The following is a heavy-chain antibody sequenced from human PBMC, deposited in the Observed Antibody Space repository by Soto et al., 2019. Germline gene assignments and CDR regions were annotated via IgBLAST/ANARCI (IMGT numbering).Heavy chain of an antibody. D-gene: IGHD6-13*01. V-gene: IGHV4-31*03. J-gene: IGHJ4*02. CDR2: IYYSGST. CDR3: ARIAANGAIDY. Sequence: QVQLQESGPALVKPSQTLSLTCTVSGGSISSSNYYWSWIRQHPGKGLEWIGYIYYSGSTYYNPSLKCRVTISVDTSKNQFSLKLSSVTAADTAVYYCARIAANGAIDYWGQGTLVTVSS. CDR1: GGSISSSNYY.